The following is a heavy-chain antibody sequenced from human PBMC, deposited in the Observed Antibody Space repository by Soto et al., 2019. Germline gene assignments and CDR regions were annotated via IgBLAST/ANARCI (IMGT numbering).Heavy chain of an antibody. J-gene: IGHJ6*02. CDR2: IVVVNGNT. D-gene: IGHD3-3*02. CDR1: GFSFGDSA. Sequence: ELVQSGPEAREPGTSVKVSCRASGFSFGDSAVQWVRQGRGQRLAWIGWIVVVNGNTNHGQKFEGRVTLTRDASTSTSHMELTSLSSEDTAVYFCAVTDLPFRPLTEPTENGMDVWGQGTTVTVSS. V-gene: IGHV1-58*01. CDR3: AVTDLPFRPLTEPTENGMDV.